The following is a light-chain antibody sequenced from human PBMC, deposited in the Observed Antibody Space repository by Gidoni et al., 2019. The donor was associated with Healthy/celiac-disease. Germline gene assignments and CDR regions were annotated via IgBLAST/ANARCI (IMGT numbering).Light chain of an antibody. CDR3: QAWDSSTGWV. J-gene: IGLJ2*01. Sequence: SYELHQQPSVSVSPGQTASITCSGDKLGDKYACWYQQKPGQSPVLVIYQDSKRPAGIPERFSGSNSGNTATLTISGTQAMDEADYYCQAWDSSTGWVFGGGTKLTVL. CDR2: QDS. V-gene: IGLV3-1*01. CDR1: KLGDKY.